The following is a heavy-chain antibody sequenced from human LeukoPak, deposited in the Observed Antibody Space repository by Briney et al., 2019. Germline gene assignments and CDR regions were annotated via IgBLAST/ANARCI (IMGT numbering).Heavy chain of an antibody. V-gene: IGHV3-23*01. J-gene: IGHJ4*02. D-gene: IGHD6-13*01. CDR3: AKERGSSWYSIDY. CDR1: RFTFSSYA. Sequence: WGSLTLSCAASRFTFSSYAMSWLRQAPGKGLEWVSALSSSGGSTYYADSVKDRFTSNRDISKNTLYLQMNSLKAEDTAVYYCAKERGSSWYSIDYWGQGTLVTVSS. CDR2: LSSSGGST.